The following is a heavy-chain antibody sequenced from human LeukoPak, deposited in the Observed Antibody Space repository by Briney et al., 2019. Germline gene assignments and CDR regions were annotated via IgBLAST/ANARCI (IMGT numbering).Heavy chain of an antibody. CDR1: GFTFSSYA. CDR2: ISGSGGST. J-gene: IGHJ4*02. V-gene: IGHV3-23*01. CDR3: AKEGSGYSGYDYTHFDY. D-gene: IGHD5-12*01. Sequence: GGSLRLSCAASGFTFSSYAMSWVRQAPGKGLEWVSAISGSGGSTYYADSVKGRFTISRDNSKNTLYLRMNSLRAEDTAVYYCAKEGSGYSGYDYTHFDYWGQGTLVTVSS.